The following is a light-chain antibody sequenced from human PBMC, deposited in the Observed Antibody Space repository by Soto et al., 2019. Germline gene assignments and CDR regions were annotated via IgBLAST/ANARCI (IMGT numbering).Light chain of an antibody. J-gene: IGLJ2*01. V-gene: IGLV2-14*01. CDR2: EVS. Sequence: QSALTQPASVSGSLGQSITISCTGTSSDVGAYNYVSWYQQHPGKAPKLMIYEVSNRPSGVSNRFSGSKSDNTASLTISGLQAEDEADYYCSSYTSNSILVVFGGGTKLTVL. CDR1: SSDVGAYNY. CDR3: SSYTSNSILVV.